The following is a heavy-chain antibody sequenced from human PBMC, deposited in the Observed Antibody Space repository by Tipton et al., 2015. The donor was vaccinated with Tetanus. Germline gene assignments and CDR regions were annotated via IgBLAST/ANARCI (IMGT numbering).Heavy chain of an antibody. Sequence: SLRLSCAASGFPFSGSAIHWVRQASGKGLEWVGRIRSRPHNFATSYAASVKGRFTISREDSLNTSYLHLNSLIIEDTVTYCCSSLDYGGDEGYWGEGSPVTVSS. V-gene: IGHV3-73*01. D-gene: IGHD4-23*01. CDR1: GFPFSGSA. CDR3: SSLDYGGDEGY. CDR2: IRSRPHNFAT. J-gene: IGHJ4*01.